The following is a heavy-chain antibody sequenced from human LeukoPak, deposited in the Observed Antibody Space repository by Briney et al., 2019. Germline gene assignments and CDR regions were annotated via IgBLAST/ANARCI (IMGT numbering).Heavy chain of an antibody. J-gene: IGHJ4*02. CDR2: IKEGGRGT. CDR1: GFNFGDYA. CDR3: ARWRGAQSEFVV. Sequence: GGSLRLSCAASGFNFGDYAMSWVRQAPGKGLEWVAHIKEGGRGTFYVGSVKGRFTGSRDDARNTVYLQMNSLRAEDTAVYYCARWRGAQSEFVVWGQGTLVTISS. V-gene: IGHV3-7*01. D-gene: IGHD3-3*01.